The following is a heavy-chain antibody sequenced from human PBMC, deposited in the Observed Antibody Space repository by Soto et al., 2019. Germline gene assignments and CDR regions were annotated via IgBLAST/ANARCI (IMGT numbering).Heavy chain of an antibody. CDR1: GFSFSGYT. CDR2: INGGGGTT. D-gene: IGHD3-3*01. CDR3: AKDRHPDGIWTFDY. J-gene: IGHJ4*02. Sequence: EVQLLESGGHLIQPGESLRLSCAASGFSFSGYTMNWVRQAQGKGLEWISGINGGGGTTYYADYVKGRITISRDDSKNILYLQMNSPSAEATAIYYCAKDRHPDGIWTFDYWGRGTLVTVSS. V-gene: IGHV3-23*01.